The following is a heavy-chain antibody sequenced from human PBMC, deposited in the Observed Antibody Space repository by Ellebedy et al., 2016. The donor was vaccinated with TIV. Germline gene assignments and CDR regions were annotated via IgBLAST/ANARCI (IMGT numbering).Heavy chain of an antibody. CDR3: ARGVEVLSTYDY. CDR1: GFTFSNFG. CDR2: ISRSGSPT. Sequence: GESLKISCAASGFTFSNFGMSWVRQAPGKGLEWVSYISRSGSPTYYADSVKGRFTISRDNAKNSLYLEMNSLRDEDTAVYYCARGVEVLSTYDYWGQGTLVTVSS. J-gene: IGHJ4*02. D-gene: IGHD2/OR15-2a*01. V-gene: IGHV3-48*02.